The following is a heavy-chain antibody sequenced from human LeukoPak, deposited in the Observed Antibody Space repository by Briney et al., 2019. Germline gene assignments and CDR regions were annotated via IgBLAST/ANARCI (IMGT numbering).Heavy chain of an antibody. CDR2: IYSGGST. D-gene: IGHD1-26*01. Sequence: GGSLRLSCAASGFTVSSNYMSWVRQAPGKGLEWVSVIYSGGSTYYADSVKGRFTISRDNSKNTLYLQMNSLRAEDTAVYYCARYGAPTIHSGSLYYYYYYGMDVWGQGTTVTVSS. J-gene: IGHJ6*02. V-gene: IGHV3-66*01. CDR3: ARYGAPTIHSGSLYYYYYYGMDV. CDR1: GFTVSSNY.